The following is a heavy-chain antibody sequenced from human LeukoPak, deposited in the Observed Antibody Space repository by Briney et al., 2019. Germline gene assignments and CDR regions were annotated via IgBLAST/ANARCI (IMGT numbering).Heavy chain of an antibody. CDR1: GGSISSSSYY. D-gene: IGHD3-10*01. CDR3: ARAGASVYYYGSGSYYNWFDP. Sequence: TSETLSLTCTVSGGSISSSSYYWSWIRQPAGKGLEWIGRIYTSGSTNYNPSLKSRVTISVDTSKNQFSLKLSSVTAADTAVYYCARAGASVYYYGSGSYYNWFDPWGQGTLVTVSS. J-gene: IGHJ5*02. CDR2: IYTSGST. V-gene: IGHV4-61*02.